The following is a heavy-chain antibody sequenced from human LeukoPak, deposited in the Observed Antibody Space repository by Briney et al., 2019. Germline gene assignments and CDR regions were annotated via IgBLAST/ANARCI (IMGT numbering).Heavy chain of an antibody. CDR2: IKEDGSEK. V-gene: IGHV3-7*01. Sequence: GGSLRLSCAASGFIFSSDWMSWVRQAPGKGLEWVANIKEDGSEKDYVDSVKGRFIISRDNAKMSLYLQMNNLRAEDTPVYYCARGPAWGQGTLVTVSP. CDR3: ARGPA. CDR1: GFIFSSDW. J-gene: IGHJ5*02.